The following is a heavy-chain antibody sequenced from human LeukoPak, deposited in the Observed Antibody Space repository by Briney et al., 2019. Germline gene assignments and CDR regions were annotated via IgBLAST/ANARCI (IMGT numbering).Heavy chain of an antibody. Sequence: ASVKVSCKASGYTFTKYYIHWVRQAPGQGLEWMGMINPSDGATTYAQRFQGRVIMTRDMSTTTVYMDLRSLRSEDTAVYYCARDWDCSSTSCYPSYSGRFDPWGQGTLVTVSS. CDR1: GYTFTKYY. CDR3: ARDWDCSSTSCYPSYSGRFDP. D-gene: IGHD2-2*01. V-gene: IGHV1-46*01. J-gene: IGHJ5*02. CDR2: INPSDGAT.